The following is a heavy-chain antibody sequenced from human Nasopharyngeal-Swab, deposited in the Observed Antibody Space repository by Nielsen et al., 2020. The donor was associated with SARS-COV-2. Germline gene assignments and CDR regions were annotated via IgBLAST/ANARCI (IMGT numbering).Heavy chain of an antibody. V-gene: IGHV5-51*01. D-gene: IGHD2-2*01. CDR2: IYPGDPDT. CDR3: ARVFVVVPAAIGLSGWFDP. Sequence: GGSLRLSCKGSGYSFTSYWIGWVRQMPGKGLEWMGIIYPGDPDTRYSPSFQGQVTISADKSISTAYLQWSSLKASDTAMYYCARVFVVVPAAIGLSGWFDPWGQGTLVTVSS. CDR1: GYSFTSYW. J-gene: IGHJ5*02.